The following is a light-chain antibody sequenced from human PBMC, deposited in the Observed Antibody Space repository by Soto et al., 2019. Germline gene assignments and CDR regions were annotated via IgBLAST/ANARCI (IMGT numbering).Light chain of an antibody. J-gene: IGKJ1*01. Sequence: DIQMTQSPSTLSASVGDRVTITCRASQSISAWLAWYQQKPGKAPKLLIYKASSLESGVPSRFSGSGSETEFTLTISSLQPDDFATYYCQQYNSDSRTFGQGTKVEIK. CDR3: QQYNSDSRT. CDR1: QSISAW. V-gene: IGKV1-5*03. CDR2: KAS.